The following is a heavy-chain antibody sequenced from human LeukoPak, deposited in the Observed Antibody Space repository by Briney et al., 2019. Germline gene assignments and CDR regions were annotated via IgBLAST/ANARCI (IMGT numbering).Heavy chain of an antibody. CDR2: INPSGGST. V-gene: IGHV1-46*01. D-gene: IGHD6-13*01. CDR3: ARDRPGIAAAGPYYYYYVDV. Sequence: SVKVSCKASAYTFTSYYMHWVRQAPGQGLEWMGIINPSGGSTSYAQKFQGRVTMTRYMSTSTVYMELSSLRSEDTAVYYCARDRPGIAAAGPYYYYYVDVWGKGTTVTVSS. CDR1: AYTFTSYY. J-gene: IGHJ6*03.